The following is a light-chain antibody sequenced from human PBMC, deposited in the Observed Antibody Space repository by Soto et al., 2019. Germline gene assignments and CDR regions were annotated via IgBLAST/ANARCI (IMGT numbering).Light chain of an antibody. CDR3: LSYTSANTRV. V-gene: IGLV2-14*01. J-gene: IGLJ3*02. Sequence: QSALTQPASVSGSPGQSITISCTGTSSDVGGYNYVSWYQQHPGKAPKLMIYEVSNRPSGVSNRFSGSKSGNTASLTISGLQPEDEADYYCLSYTSANTRVFGGGTQLTVL. CDR2: EVS. CDR1: SSDVGGYNY.